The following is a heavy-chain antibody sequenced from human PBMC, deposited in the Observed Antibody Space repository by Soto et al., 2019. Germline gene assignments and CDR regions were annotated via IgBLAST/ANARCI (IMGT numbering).Heavy chain of an antibody. CDR1: GGSFSDYY. V-gene: IGHV4-34*01. CDR2: INHSGST. CDR3: ARSWGITPPDMFLNY. D-gene: IGHD6-13*01. J-gene: IGHJ4*02. Sequence: PSETLSLTCAVYGGSFSDYYWNWVRQPPGKGLEWIGEINHSGSTNYNPFLKSRVIISVDTSKNQFSLKLSSVTAADTAVYYCARSWGITPPDMFLNYWGRGNLVTVSS.